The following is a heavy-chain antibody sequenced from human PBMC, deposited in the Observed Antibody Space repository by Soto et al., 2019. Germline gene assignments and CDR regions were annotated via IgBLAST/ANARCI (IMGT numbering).Heavy chain of an antibody. D-gene: IGHD1-26*01. J-gene: IGHJ4*02. Sequence: EVQLVESGGGLIQPGGSLRLSCATSGFTVSSSYLTWVRQAPGKGLEWVAILYTGSDTLYADSVKGRFTISRDSSRNTFSLQMAGPRARDPARYFGARSRSPGTYSGRFLDYWAQGPWSPSPQ. CDR3: ARSRSPGTYSGRFLDY. CDR2: LYTGSDT. V-gene: IGHV3-53*01. CDR1: GFTVSSSY.